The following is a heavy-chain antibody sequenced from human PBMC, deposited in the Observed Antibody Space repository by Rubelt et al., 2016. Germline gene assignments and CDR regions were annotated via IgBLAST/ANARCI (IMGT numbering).Heavy chain of an antibody. Sequence: QVQLVQSGAEVKKPGASVKVSCKASGYTFTSYGISWVRQAPGQGLEWMGWISAYNGNTNDAQKLQGRVTMTPDTARSTAYMELRSLRSDDTAVYYCARDRIRIAARQGWYFDLWGRGTLVTVSS. J-gene: IGHJ2*01. CDR2: ISAYNGNT. V-gene: IGHV1-18*01. CDR3: ARDRIRIAARQGWYFDL. CDR1: GYTFTSYG. D-gene: IGHD6-6*01.